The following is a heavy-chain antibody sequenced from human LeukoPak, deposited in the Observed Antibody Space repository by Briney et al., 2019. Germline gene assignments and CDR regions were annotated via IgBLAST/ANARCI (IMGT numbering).Heavy chain of an antibody. CDR1: GGSISSHH. Sequence: PSETLSLTCTVSGGSISSHHWSWIRQPPGKGLEWIGYIYYSGSTNYNPSLKSRVTISVDTSKNQFSLKLSSVTAADTAVYYCARAAVAAIGAFDIWGQGTMVTVSS. D-gene: IGHD6-19*01. CDR3: ARAAVAAIGAFDI. V-gene: IGHV4-59*11. J-gene: IGHJ3*02. CDR2: IYYSGST.